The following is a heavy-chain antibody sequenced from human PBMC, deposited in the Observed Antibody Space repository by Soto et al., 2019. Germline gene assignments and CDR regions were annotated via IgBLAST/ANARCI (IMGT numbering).Heavy chain of an antibody. CDR2: IYYSGNT. CDR3: ARLQGGAFDI. Sequence: SETLSLTCTVSGDSFSSGSYYWGWIRQPPGKGQEWIGNIYYSGNTFYNPSLKSRVTISVDTSKTQFSLNLSSMTVADTAVYYCARLQGGAFDIWGQGSMVTVSS. CDR1: GDSFSSGSYY. D-gene: IGHD2-15*01. J-gene: IGHJ3*02. V-gene: IGHV4-39*01.